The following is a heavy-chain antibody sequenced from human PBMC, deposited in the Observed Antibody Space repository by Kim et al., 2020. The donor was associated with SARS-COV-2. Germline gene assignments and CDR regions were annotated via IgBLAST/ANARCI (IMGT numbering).Heavy chain of an antibody. CDR3: ARDEDTWFGELLGGGAPTLGHYGMDV. CDR2: ISSSTSYI. D-gene: IGHD3-10*01. CDR1: GFTFSSST. V-gene: IGHV3-21*01. J-gene: IGHJ6*02. Sequence: GGSLRLSCAASGFTFSSSTMNWVRQAPGKGLEWVSSISSSTSYIYYADSVKGRFTISRDNAKNSLYLQMNSLRAEDTAVYYCARDEDTWFGELLGGGAPTLGHYGMDVWGQGTTVTVYS.